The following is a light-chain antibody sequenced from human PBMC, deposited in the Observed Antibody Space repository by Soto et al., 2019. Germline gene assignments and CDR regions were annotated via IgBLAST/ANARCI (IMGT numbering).Light chain of an antibody. CDR3: QHGNSYSEA. CDR1: QTISSW. J-gene: IGKJ1*01. CDR2: KES. Sequence: DIQRTQSPSTLSGSVGDRVTITCRAIQTISSWLAWYQQKPGKAPKLLIYKESTLTSGVPSRFSGSGSGTEFTLTISSLQPDDFATYYCQHGNSYSEAFGQGTKVELK. V-gene: IGKV1-5*03.